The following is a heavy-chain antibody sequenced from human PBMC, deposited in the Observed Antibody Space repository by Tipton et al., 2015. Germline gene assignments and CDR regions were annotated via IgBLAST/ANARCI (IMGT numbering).Heavy chain of an antibody. V-gene: IGHV4-61*01. J-gene: IGHJ5*02. CDR2: IYYSGST. D-gene: IGHD2-15*01. Sequence: TLSLTCTVSGGSVSSVTYYWGWIRQPPGKGLEWIGYIYYSGSTYYNPSLKSRVTISEDTSKNQFSLRLTSVTAADTAVYFCARVGSCSGDSCYYNWFDPWGQGTLVTVSS. CDR1: GGSVSSVTYY. CDR3: ARVGSCSGDSCYYNWFDP.